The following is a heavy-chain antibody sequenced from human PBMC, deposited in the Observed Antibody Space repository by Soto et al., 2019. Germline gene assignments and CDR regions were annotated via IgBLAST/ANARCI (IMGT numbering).Heavy chain of an antibody. D-gene: IGHD3-3*01. J-gene: IGHJ6*02. V-gene: IGHV1-69*13. CDR3: ARAGETIFGVVIIPYYYGMDV. CDR2: IIPIFGTA. Sequence: SVKVSCKASGGTFNSYAISWVRQAPGQGLEWMGGIIPIFGTANYAQKFQGRVTITADESTSTAYMELSSLRSEDTAVYYCARAGETIFGVVIIPYYYGMDVWGQGTTVTVSS. CDR1: GGTFNSYA.